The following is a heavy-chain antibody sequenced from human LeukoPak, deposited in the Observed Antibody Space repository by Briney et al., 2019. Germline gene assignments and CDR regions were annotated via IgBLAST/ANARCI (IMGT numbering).Heavy chain of an antibody. CDR3: AKDRQIARGPKTLITMVRGVKDY. CDR2: IYTGGGT. D-gene: IGHD3-10*01. Sequence: PWGSLRLSCAASGFSVSSKYMSWVRQAPGKGLEWVSVIYTGGGTYYADSVKGRFTISRDNSKNTLYLQMNSLRAEDTAVYYCAKDRQIARGPKTLITMVRGVKDYWGQGTLVTVSS. V-gene: IGHV3-66*01. J-gene: IGHJ4*02. CDR1: GFSVSSKY.